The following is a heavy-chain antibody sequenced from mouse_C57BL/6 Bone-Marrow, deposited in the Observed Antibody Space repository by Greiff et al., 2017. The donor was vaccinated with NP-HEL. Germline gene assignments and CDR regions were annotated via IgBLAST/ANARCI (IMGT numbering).Heavy chain of an antibody. V-gene: IGHV5-17*01. D-gene: IGHD1-1*01. CDR3: ARPLYYGSSYGFAY. CDR1: GFTFSDSG. Sequence: EVQLVESGGGLVKPGGSLKLSCAASGFTFSDSGMHWVRQAPEKGLEWVAYISSGSSTIYYADTVKGRFTISRDNAKNTLFLQMTSLRSEDTAMYYCARPLYYGSSYGFAYWGQGTLVTVSA. CDR2: ISSGSSTI. J-gene: IGHJ3*01.